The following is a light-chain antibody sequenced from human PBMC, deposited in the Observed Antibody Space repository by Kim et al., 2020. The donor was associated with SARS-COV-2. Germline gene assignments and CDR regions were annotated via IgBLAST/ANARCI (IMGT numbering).Light chain of an antibody. J-gene: IGKJ4*01. CDR2: GIS. CDR1: QSVNSN. Sequence: VSPGERATRSCSASQSVNSNLAWYQQKPGQAPRLLIYGISNRATGISARFSGSGSGTDFALTITSLQSEDIAVYYCQQYNSWPLTFGGGTKVDIK. CDR3: QQYNSWPLT. V-gene: IGKV3D-15*01.